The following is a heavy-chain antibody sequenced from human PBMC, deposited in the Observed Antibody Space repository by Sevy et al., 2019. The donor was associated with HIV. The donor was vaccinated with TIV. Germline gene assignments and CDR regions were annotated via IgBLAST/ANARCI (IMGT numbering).Heavy chain of an antibody. CDR1: GFTFSTSA. V-gene: IGHV3-23*01. D-gene: IGHD3-22*01. CDR3: TTGPRITMIVVG. Sequence: GGSLRLSCVASGFTFSTSAMSWVRQGPGKGLEWVSGIRNSGGSTNYADSVKGRFTISRDNSKNTLYLQMNSLKTEDTAVYYCTTGPRITMIVVGWGQGTLVTVSS. J-gene: IGHJ4*02. CDR2: IRNSGGST.